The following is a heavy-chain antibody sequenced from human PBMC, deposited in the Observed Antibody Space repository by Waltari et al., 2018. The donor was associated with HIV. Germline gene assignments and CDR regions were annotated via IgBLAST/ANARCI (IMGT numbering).Heavy chain of an antibody. CDR3: ARAEYYDSSGYRIFDY. V-gene: IGHV4-39*07. CDR2: IYYSGST. CDR1: GGSISSSSYY. Sequence: QLQLQESGPGLVKPSETLSLTCTVSGGSISSSSYYWGWIRQPPGKGLEWIGSIYYSGSTYYNPALKSRVTISVDTSKNQFSLKLSSVTAADTAVYYCARAEYYDSSGYRIFDYWGQGTLVTVSS. J-gene: IGHJ4*02. D-gene: IGHD3-22*01.